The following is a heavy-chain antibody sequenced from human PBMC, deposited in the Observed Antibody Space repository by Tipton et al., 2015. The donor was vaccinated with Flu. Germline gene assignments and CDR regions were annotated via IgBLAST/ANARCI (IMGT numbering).Heavy chain of an antibody. CDR1: GFTFSTYA. D-gene: IGHD3-22*01. CDR3: AAPITMIIVVNDY. J-gene: IGHJ4*02. V-gene: IGHV3-23*01. Sequence: GSLRLSCVASGFTFSTYAMSWVRQGPGKGPEWISGISGGGHTTYYADSVRGRFTISRDNSKNTVFLEMNSLRAEDTAVYYCAAPITMIIVVNDYWGQGTLVTVSS. CDR2: ISGGGHTT.